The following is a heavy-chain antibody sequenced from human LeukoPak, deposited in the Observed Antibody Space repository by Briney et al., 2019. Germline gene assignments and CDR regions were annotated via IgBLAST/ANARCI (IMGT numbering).Heavy chain of an antibody. CDR3: AREESSSWYEVGY. D-gene: IGHD6-13*01. CDR2: IYYSGST. CDR1: GGSISSYY. Sequence: SETLSLTCTVSGGSISSYYWSWIRQPPGKGLEWIGYIYYSGSTNYNPSLKSRVTISVDTSKNQFFLKLSSVTAADTAVYYCAREESSSWYEVGYWGQGTLVTVSS. J-gene: IGHJ4*02. V-gene: IGHV4-59*01.